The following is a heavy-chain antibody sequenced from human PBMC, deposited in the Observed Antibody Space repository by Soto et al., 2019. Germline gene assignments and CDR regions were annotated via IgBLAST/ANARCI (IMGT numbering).Heavy chain of an antibody. D-gene: IGHD7-27*01. CDR2: ISGGGDAA. V-gene: IGHV3-23*01. CDR1: GFTFINYA. Sequence: GGSLRLSCAGSGFTFINYAMNWVRQAPGKGLEWVSSISGGGDAAFFSDSVRGRFTISRDNSKNTVTLQMNSLGVDDTAVYYCARKILGSTTRPNYWYFDLWGRGTLVTVSS. J-gene: IGHJ2*01. CDR3: ARKILGSTTRPNYWYFDL.